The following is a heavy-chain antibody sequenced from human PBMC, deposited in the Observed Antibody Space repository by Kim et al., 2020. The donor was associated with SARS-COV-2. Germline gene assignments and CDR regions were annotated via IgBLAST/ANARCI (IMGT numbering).Heavy chain of an antibody. V-gene: IGHV3-23*01. D-gene: IGHD4-17*01. CDR3: AKDRTHYGDYEN. J-gene: IGHJ4*02. Sequence: YYADSVKGRFTISRDNSKNTLYLQMNSLRAEDTAVYYCAKDRTHYGDYENWGQGTLVTVSS.